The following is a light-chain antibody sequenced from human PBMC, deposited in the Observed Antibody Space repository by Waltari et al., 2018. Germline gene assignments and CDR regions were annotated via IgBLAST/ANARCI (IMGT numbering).Light chain of an antibody. V-gene: IGLV1-44*01. J-gene: IGLJ2*01. CDR3: AAWDDSLNGPV. CDR1: SPNLGRNF. Sequence: QSVLTQPPSASGTPGQRATIACSGSSPNLGRNFANWYRQPPGTSPKLLISSITQRPSGVPDRFSGSKSGTSASLAISGLQSEDEADYYCAAWDDSLNGPVFGGGTKLTVL. CDR2: SIT.